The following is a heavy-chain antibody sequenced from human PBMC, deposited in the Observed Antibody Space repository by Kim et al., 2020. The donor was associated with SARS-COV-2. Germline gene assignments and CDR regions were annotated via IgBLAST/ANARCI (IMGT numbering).Heavy chain of an antibody. Sequence: YTDSVRGRFTISRDNSRNTGYLQMNSLRGDDPALYYCVKYGVTANFGDYWGQGTLVTVSS. CDR3: VKYGVTANFGDY. V-gene: IGHV3-23*01. J-gene: IGHJ4*02. D-gene: IGHD2-8*01.